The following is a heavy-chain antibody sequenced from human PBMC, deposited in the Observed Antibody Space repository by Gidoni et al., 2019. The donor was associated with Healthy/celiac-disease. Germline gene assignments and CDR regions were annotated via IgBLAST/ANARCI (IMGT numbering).Heavy chain of an antibody. CDR3: ARDLIRRSYGSGSYSQPKTKYYFDY. Sequence: QVQLVQSGAEVQKPGASVKVSCKASGYTFTSYGISWVRQAPGQGLEWMGWISAYNGNTNYAQKLQGRVTMTTDTSASTAYMELRSLRSDDTAVYYCARDLIRRSYGSGSYSQPKTKYYFDYWGQGTLVTVSS. CDR2: ISAYNGNT. CDR1: GYTFTSYG. V-gene: IGHV1-18*01. J-gene: IGHJ4*02. D-gene: IGHD3-10*01.